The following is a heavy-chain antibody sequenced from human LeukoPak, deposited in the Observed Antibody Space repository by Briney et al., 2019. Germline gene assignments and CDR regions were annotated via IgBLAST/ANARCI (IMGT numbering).Heavy chain of an antibody. CDR1: GFTFDDYG. Sequence: GGSLRLSCAASGFTFDDYGMSWVRQAPGRRLEWVSGINWKGGNTGYADSVEGRFTISRDNAKNSLFLQMNSLRAEDTAFYYCARGYDIDYWGQGTLVTVSS. V-gene: IGHV3-20*04. D-gene: IGHD2-2*01. CDR3: ARGYDIDY. J-gene: IGHJ4*02. CDR2: INWKGGNT.